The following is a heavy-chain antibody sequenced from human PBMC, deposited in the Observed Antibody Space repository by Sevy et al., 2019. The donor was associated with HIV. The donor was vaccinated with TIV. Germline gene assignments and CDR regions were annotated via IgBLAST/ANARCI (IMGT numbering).Heavy chain of an antibody. CDR1: GFTFSSYA. J-gene: IGHJ4*02. D-gene: IGHD2-2*01. CDR3: ASPWGVVPAASYFDY. Sequence: GGSLRLSCAASGFTFSSYAMSWVRQAPGKGLEWVSAISGSGGRTYYADSVKGRFTISRDNSKNTLYLQMNSLRAEDTAVYYCASPWGVVPAASYFDYWGQGTLVTVSS. V-gene: IGHV3-23*01. CDR2: ISGSGGRT.